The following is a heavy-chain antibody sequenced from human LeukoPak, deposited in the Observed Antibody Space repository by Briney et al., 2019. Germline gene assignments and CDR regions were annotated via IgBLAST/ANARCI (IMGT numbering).Heavy chain of an antibody. D-gene: IGHD1-1*01. CDR3: ARSPGDY. CDR1: GYIFTNYD. CDR2: ISAYNGNT. Sequence: GASVTVSCPASGYIFTNYDISWVRQAPGQGLEWMGWISAYNGNTNYAQKFQGRVTMTTDTSASTAYMELTSLTSDDAAVYYCARSPGDYWGQGTLVTVSS. V-gene: IGHV1-18*01. J-gene: IGHJ4*02.